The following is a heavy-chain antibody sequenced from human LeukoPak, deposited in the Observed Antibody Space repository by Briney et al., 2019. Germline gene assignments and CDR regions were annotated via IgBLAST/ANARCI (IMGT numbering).Heavy chain of an antibody. Sequence: PGGSLRLSCAASGFTVSSNYMSWVRQAPGKGLEWVSVIYSGGSTYYADSVKGRFTISRDNSKNTLYLQMNSLRAEDTAVYYCARGAPSHRIEREEHWGQGTLVTVSS. CDR3: ARGAPSHRIEREEH. CDR1: GFTVSSNY. CDR2: IYSGGST. J-gene: IGHJ1*01. V-gene: IGHV3-66*01. D-gene: IGHD1-26*01.